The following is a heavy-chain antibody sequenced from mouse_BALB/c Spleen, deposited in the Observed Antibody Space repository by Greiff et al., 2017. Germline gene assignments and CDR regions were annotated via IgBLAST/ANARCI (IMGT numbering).Heavy chain of an antibody. CDR1: GFNIKDTY. Sequence: EVKLVESGAELVKPGASVKLSCTASGFNIKDTYMHWVKQRPEQGLEWIGRIDPANGNTKYDPKFQGKATITADTSSNTAYLQLSSLTSEDTAVYYCARGYYGSSYWYFDVWGAGTTVTVSS. CDR2: IDPANGNT. V-gene: IGHV14-3*02. D-gene: IGHD1-1*01. CDR3: ARGYYGSSYWYFDV. J-gene: IGHJ1*01.